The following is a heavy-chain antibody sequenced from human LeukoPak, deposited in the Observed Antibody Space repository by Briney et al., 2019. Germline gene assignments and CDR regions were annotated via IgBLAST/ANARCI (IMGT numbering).Heavy chain of an antibody. D-gene: IGHD3-10*01. J-gene: IGHJ3*02. CDR2: IYYSGST. CDR3: ARAAGGAHAFDI. Sequence: SETLSLTYTVSGGSISSSTYYWGWIRQPPGKGLEWIGSIYYSGSTYYNPSLKSRVTISVDTSKNQFSLKLSSVTAADTAVYYCARAAGGAHAFDIWGQGTKVTVSS. CDR1: GGSISSSTYY. V-gene: IGHV4-39*01.